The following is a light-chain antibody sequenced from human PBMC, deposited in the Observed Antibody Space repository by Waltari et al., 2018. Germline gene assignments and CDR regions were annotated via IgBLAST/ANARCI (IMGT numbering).Light chain of an antibody. J-gene: IGKJ4*01. CDR1: QSISTY. V-gene: IGKV3-11*01. Sequence: EIVLTQSPATLSLPPVETATLPCRASQSISTYLAWYQQTPGQPPRLLIYDASNRATGIPARFSGRGSGTDFTLTISSLEPEDFAIYYCQQRTDWLSFGGGTKVEIK. CDR3: QQRTDWLS. CDR2: DAS.